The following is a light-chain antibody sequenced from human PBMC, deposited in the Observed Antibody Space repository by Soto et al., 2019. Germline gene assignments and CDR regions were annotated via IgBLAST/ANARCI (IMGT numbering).Light chain of an antibody. V-gene: IGKV3-11*01. CDR3: HQRTNWPLT. J-gene: IGKJ4*01. CDR2: AAS. Sequence: PGERATLSCRASQRVTTFLAWYQQKPGHAPRLLIYAASKRATGIPARCSGSGSGTDFTLTISSLEPEDFAVYYCHQRTNWPLTFGGGTKVEIK. CDR1: QRVTTF.